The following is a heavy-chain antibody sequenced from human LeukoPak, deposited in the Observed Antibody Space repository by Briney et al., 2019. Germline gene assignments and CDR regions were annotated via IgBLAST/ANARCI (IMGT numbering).Heavy chain of an antibody. D-gene: IGHD6-19*01. V-gene: IGHV3-48*04. Sequence: GGSLRLSCTASGFSFSSYSMNWVRQAPGKGLEWVSYINSGGNTIHYAGSVKGRFTISRDNARNSLYLQMNSLRVEDTAFYYCARANRDSNGWSWGQGTLVTVSS. CDR2: INSGGNTI. CDR3: ARANRDSNGWS. CDR1: GFSFSSYS. J-gene: IGHJ1*01.